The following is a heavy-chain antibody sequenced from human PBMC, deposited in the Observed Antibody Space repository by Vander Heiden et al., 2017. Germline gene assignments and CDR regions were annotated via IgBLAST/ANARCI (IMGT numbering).Heavy chain of an antibody. V-gene: IGHV1-8*01. Sequence: QVQLVQSGAEVKKPGASVKVSCKASGYTFTSYDINWVRQATGQRLGWMVWMNPNSGNTGYAQKFQGRVTMTRNTSISTAYMELSSLRSEDTAVYYCARGRVQTYYYYYGMDVWGQGTTVTVSS. CDR2: MNPNSGNT. CDR3: ARGRVQTYYYYYGMDV. CDR1: GYTFTSYD. J-gene: IGHJ6*02.